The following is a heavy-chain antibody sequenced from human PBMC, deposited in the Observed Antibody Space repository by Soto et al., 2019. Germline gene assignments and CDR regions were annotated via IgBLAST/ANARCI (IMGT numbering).Heavy chain of an antibody. D-gene: IGHD2-2*01. CDR3: AKTAGYYSSNNRYIEPSPRYYYYGMDV. V-gene: IGHV3-30*18. Sequence: PGGSLRLSCAASGFTFSSYAMHWVRQAPGKGLEWVAVISDGGSNKYYADSVKGRFTISRDNSKNTLYLQMNSLRAEDTAVYYCAKTAGYYSSNNRYIEPSPRYYYYGMDVWGQGTTVTVSS. CDR2: ISDGGSNK. J-gene: IGHJ6*02. CDR1: GFTFSSYA.